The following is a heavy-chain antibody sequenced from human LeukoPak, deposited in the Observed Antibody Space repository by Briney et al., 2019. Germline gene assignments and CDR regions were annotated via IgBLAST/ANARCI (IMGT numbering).Heavy chain of an antibody. Sequence: GGSLRLSCAASGVSFSSSWMHWVRKGPGKGLEWVSRRHGDCGSTTYADSVRGRFPSSRDNAKNTLYLQMNSLRAEDTAVYYCARGTGYGVFDYWGQGTRVTVSS. CDR2: RHGDCGST. D-gene: IGHD4-17*01. CDR3: ARGTGYGVFDY. V-gene: IGHV3-74*01. J-gene: IGHJ4*02. CDR1: GVSFSSSW.